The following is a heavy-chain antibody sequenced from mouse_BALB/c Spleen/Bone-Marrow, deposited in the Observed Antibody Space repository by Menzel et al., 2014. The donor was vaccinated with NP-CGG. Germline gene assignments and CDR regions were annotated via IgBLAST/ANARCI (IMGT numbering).Heavy chain of an antibody. V-gene: IGHV7-1*02. CDR3: ARYTYPGYFDV. J-gene: IGHJ1*01. D-gene: IGHD5-1*01. Sequence: DVMLVESGGGLVQPGGSLRLSCATSGFTFSDFYMEWVRQPPGKRLEWIAASRNKANDYTTEYSASVKGRFIVSRDTSQSILYRQMNALRAEDTAIYYCARYTYPGYFDVWGAGTTVTVSS. CDR1: GFTFSDFY. CDR2: SRNKANDYTT.